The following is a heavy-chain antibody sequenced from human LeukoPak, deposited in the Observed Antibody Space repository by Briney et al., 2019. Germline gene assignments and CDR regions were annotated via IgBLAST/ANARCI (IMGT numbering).Heavy chain of an antibody. D-gene: IGHD3-22*01. J-gene: IGHJ4*02. V-gene: IGHV1-18*01. CDR2: ISAYNGNT. CDR1: DYTFTSYG. CDR3: ARDRVYDSSGYYYCPGDY. Sequence: ASVKVSCTASDYTFTSYGISWVRQAPGQGLEWMGWISAYNGNTNYAQKLQGRVTMTTDTSTSTAYMELGSLRSDDTAVYYCARDRVYDSSGYYYCPGDYWGQGTLVTVSS.